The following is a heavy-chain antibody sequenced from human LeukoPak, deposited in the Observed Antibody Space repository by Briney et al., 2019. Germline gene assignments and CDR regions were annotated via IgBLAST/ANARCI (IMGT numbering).Heavy chain of an antibody. CDR2: IYYSGST. V-gene: IGHV4-30-4*01. D-gene: IGHD2-15*01. CDR3: ARGGCSGGSCYSDY. J-gene: IGHJ4*02. Sequence: PSETLSLTCTVSGGSISSGDYYWSWIRQPPGKGLEWIGYIYYSGSTYYNPSLKSRVTISVDTSKNQFSLKLSSVTAADTAVYYRARGGCSGGSCYSDYWGPGTLVTVSS. CDR1: GGSISSGDYY.